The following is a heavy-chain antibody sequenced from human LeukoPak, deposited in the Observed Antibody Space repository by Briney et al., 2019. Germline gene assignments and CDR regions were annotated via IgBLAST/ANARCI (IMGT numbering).Heavy chain of an antibody. V-gene: IGHV3-48*02. CDR2: ITADSGTT. J-gene: IGHJ4*02. Sequence: PGGSLRLSCAASGFTFRSYAMAWVRQAPGKGLEWVSYITADSGTTYYADSVKGRFTISRDNAKNSLYLQMNSLRDEDTAVYYCASRDYFDYWGQGTLVTVSS. CDR1: GFTFRSYA. CDR3: ASRDYFDY.